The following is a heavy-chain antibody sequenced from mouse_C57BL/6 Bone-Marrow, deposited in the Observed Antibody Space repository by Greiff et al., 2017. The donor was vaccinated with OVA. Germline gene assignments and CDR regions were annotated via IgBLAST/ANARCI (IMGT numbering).Heavy chain of an antibody. J-gene: IGHJ1*03. V-gene: IGHV10-1*01. CDR1: GFSFNTYA. Sequence: VESGGGLVQPKGSLKLSCAASGFSFNTYAMNWVRQAPGTGLEWVARIRSKSNNYATYYADSVKDRFTISRDDSESMLYLQMNNLKTDDTAMYYCVRDSNYLYWYFDVWGTGTTVTVSS. CDR2: IRSKSNNYAT. D-gene: IGHD2-5*01. CDR3: VRDSNYLYWYFDV.